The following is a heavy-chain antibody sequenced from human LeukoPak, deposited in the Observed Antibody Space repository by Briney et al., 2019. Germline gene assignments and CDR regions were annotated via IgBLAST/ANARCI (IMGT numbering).Heavy chain of an antibody. CDR1: GFTFSSYW. D-gene: IGHD1-26*01. V-gene: IGHV3-7*01. Sequence: GGSLRLSCAASGFTFSSYWMGWVRQAPGMGLEGVATIKQDGSEKYYLDSVKGRFTISRDNAKNSLFLQMNSLRAEDTAVYYCAGARGWEFSSWGQGTLVTVSS. CDR3: AGARGWEFSS. CDR2: IKQDGSEK. J-gene: IGHJ5*02.